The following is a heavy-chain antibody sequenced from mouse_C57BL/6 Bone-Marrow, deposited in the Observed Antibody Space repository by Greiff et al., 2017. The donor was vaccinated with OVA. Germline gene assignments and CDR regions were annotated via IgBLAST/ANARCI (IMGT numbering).Heavy chain of an antibody. V-gene: IGHV1-55*01. Sequence: VKLQESGAELVKPGASVKMSCKASGYTFTSYWITWVKQRPGQGLEWIGDIYPGSGSTNYNEKFKSKATLTVDTSSSTAYMQLSSLTSEDSAVYYCASKALYGNYYAMDYWGQGTSVTVSS. J-gene: IGHJ4*01. D-gene: IGHD2-1*01. CDR2: IYPGSGST. CDR1: GYTFTSYW. CDR3: ASKALYGNYYAMDY.